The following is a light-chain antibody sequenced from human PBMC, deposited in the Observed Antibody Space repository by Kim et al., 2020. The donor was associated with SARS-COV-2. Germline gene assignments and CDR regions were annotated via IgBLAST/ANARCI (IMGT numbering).Light chain of an antibody. Sequence: ASVGEGVTITGRASKSISDWLAGYQQKPGKAPKLLYYKSSSLESGVQSRFSASGSGTDFTLTISSLQPDDSATYYCQQYYTYSTFGPGTKVDIK. J-gene: IGKJ3*01. CDR3: QQYYTYST. CDR1: KSISDW. V-gene: IGKV1-5*03. CDR2: KSS.